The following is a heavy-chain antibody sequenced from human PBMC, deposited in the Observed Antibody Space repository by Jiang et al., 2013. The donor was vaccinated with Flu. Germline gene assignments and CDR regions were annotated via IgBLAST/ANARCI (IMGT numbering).Heavy chain of an antibody. V-gene: IGHV4-59*08. CDR1: GGSISSYY. Sequence: GLVKPSETLSLTCTVSGGSISSYYWSWIRQPPGKGLEWIGYIYSSGSTNYNPSLKSRVTISVDTSKNQFSLKLSSVTAADTAVYYCAREGPYYYDSSGYHENWFDPWGQGTLVTVSS. CDR2: IYSSGST. J-gene: IGHJ5*02. CDR3: AREGPYYYDSSGYHENWFDP. D-gene: IGHD3-22*01.